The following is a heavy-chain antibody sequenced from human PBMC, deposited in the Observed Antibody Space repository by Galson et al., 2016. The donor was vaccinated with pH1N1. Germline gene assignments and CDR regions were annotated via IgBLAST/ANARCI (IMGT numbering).Heavy chain of an antibody. CDR1: GFIFSDYW. CDR3: ARRYFDL. Sequence: SLRLSCAASGFIFSDYWMHWVRQAPGKGLEWVAYIRQDGSEKYYVDSVKGRFTISRDNAKNSLYLQMNSLRAEDTAVYYCARRYFDLWGRGTLVTVSS. CDR2: IRQDGSEK. J-gene: IGHJ2*01. V-gene: IGHV3-7*01.